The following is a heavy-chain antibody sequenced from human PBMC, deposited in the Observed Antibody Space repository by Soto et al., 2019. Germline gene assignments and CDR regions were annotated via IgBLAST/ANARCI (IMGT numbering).Heavy chain of an antibody. CDR3: ASIKLAYCGGDCYSFDY. CDR2: IYYSGST. V-gene: IGHV4-61*01. D-gene: IGHD2-21*02. CDR1: GGSVSSGSYY. J-gene: IGHJ4*02. Sequence: SETLSLTCTVSGGSVSSGSYYWSWIRQPPGKGLEWIGYIYYSGSTNYNPSLKSRVTISVDTSKNQFSLKLSSVTAADTAVYYCASIKLAYCGGDCYSFDYWGQGTLVTVSS.